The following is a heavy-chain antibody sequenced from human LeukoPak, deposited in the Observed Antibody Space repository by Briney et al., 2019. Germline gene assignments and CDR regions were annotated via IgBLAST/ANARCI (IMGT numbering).Heavy chain of an antibody. CDR2: IKHDESEK. CDR3: TRRLDD. J-gene: IGHJ4*02. CDR1: GFSFNSDW. V-gene: IGHV3-7*01. Sequence: GGSLRLSCAASGFSFNSDWMDWVRQAPGKGLEWVANIKHDESEKNYLDSVKGRFTISRDNAQNSLYLQMNGLRVEDTAVYYCTRRLDDWGQGTLATVSS. D-gene: IGHD3-16*01.